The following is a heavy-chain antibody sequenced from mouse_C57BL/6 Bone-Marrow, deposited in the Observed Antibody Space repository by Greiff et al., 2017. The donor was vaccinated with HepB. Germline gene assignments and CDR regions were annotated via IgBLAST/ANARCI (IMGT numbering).Heavy chain of an antibody. CDR3: ARDAFYYDFDNYAMGD. D-gene: IGHD2-4*01. Sequence: EVKLLESGPGLVKPSQSLSLTCSVTGYSITSGYYRNWMRQFPGNKLEWMGYISYDGSNNYNPSLKNRNSITLDTSKNQFFLKLNSVTTEDTATYYCARDAFYYDFDNYAMGDWGQGTSVTVAS. CDR2: ISYDGSN. V-gene: IGHV3-6*01. CDR1: GYSITSGYY. J-gene: IGHJ4*01.